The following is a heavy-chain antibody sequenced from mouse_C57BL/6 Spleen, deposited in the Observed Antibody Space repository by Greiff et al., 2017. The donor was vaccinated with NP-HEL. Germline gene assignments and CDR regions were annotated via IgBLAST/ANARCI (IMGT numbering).Heavy chain of an antibody. CDR2: IYPSDSET. V-gene: IGHV1-61*01. Sequence: QVQLKQPGAELVRPGSSVKLSCKASGYTFTSYWMDWVKQRPGQGLEWIGNIYPSDSETHYNQKFKDKATLTVDKSSSTAYMQLSSLTSEDSAVYYCARWTAQEFDYWGQGTTLTVSS. CDR1: GYTFTSYW. CDR3: ARWTAQEFDY. D-gene: IGHD3-2*02. J-gene: IGHJ2*01.